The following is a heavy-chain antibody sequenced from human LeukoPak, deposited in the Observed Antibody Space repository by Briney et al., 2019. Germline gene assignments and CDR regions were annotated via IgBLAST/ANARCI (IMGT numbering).Heavy chain of an antibody. J-gene: IGHJ5*02. V-gene: IGHV1-18*01. Sequence: ASVKVSCKASGYTFGNYAIHWVRQAPGQRLERMGWIIIDNGDTKYAQRLQGRISMTTDAATNTVYLELRSLRSDDTAVYYCVREFGVTGLSNWFEPWGQGTQVTVSS. CDR1: GYTFGNYA. CDR2: IIIDNGDT. D-gene: IGHD2-21*02. CDR3: VREFGVTGLSNWFEP.